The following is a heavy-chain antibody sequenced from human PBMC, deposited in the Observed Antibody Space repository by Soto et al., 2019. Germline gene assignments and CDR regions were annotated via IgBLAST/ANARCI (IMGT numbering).Heavy chain of an antibody. Sequence: EVQLVESGGGLVKPGGSLRLSCAASGFTFSSYSMNWVRQAAGKGLEWVSSISSSSSYIYYADSVKGRFTISRDNAKNSLYLQMNSLRAEDTAVYYCARESEYCSGGSCLDYWGQGTLVTVSS. CDR1: GFTFSSYS. V-gene: IGHV3-21*01. J-gene: IGHJ4*02. D-gene: IGHD2-15*01. CDR2: ISSSSSYI. CDR3: ARESEYCSGGSCLDY.